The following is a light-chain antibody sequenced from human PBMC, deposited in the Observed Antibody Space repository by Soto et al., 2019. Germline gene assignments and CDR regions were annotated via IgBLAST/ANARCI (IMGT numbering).Light chain of an antibody. CDR2: GIN. J-gene: IGLJ2*01. V-gene: IGLV1-44*01. CDR1: SSNIGANT. Sequence: QLVLTQAPSASGTPGQRVTISCSGSSSNIGANTVNWYLQLPGTAPKLLIYGINQRPSGVPDRFSGSKSGTSASLAISGLQSEDEADYYCAAWDDSLDGVVFGGGTKVTVL. CDR3: AAWDDSLDGVV.